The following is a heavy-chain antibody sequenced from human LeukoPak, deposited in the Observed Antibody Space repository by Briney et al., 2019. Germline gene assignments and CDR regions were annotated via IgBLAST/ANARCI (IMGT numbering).Heavy chain of an antibody. Sequence: SETLSLTCAVYGGSFSGYYWSWIRQPPGKGLEWNGEINHSGSTNYNPSLKSRVTISVDTSKNQFSLKLSSVTAADTAVYYCARDRPLLFLVGAIFRSGGWFDPWGQGTLVTVSS. CDR1: GGSFSGYY. J-gene: IGHJ5*02. CDR3: ARDRPLLFLVGAIFRSGGWFDP. V-gene: IGHV4-34*01. D-gene: IGHD1-26*01. CDR2: INHSGST.